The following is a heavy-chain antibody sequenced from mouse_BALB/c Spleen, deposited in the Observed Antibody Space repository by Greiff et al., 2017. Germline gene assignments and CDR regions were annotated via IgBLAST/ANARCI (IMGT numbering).Heavy chain of an antibody. CDR1: GFTFSSYG. D-gene: IGHD2-10*02. J-gene: IGHJ4*01. CDR3: ARHPMYGNYSYAMDY. CDR2: ISSGGSYT. Sequence: EVMLVESGGDLVKPGGSLKLSCAASGFTFSSYGMSWVRQTPDKRLEWVATISSGGSYTYYPDSVKGRFTISRDNAKNTLYLQMSSLKSEDTAMYYCARHPMYGNYSYAMDYWGQGTSVTVSS. V-gene: IGHV5-6*01.